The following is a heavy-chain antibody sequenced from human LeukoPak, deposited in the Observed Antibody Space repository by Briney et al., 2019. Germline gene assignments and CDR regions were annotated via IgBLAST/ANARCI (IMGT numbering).Heavy chain of an antibody. J-gene: IGHJ4*02. D-gene: IGHD3-22*01. CDR2: ISYDGSNK. CDR1: GLTFSSYA. V-gene: IGHV3-30*04. CDR3: ARDHSGYYPEYYFDY. Sequence: GRSLRLSCAASGLTFSSYAMHWVRQAPGKGLEWVAVISYDGSNKYYADSVKGRFTISRDNSKNTLYLQMNSLRAEDTAVYYCARDHSGYYPEYYFDYWGQGTLVTVSS.